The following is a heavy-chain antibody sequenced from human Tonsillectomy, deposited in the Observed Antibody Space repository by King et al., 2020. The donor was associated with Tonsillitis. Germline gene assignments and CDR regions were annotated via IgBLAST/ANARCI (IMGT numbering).Heavy chain of an antibody. CDR3: ARTMGSISSYGHYYYGMDV. D-gene: IGHD6-13*01. Sequence: VTLQESGPALVKPTQTLTLTCTFSGFSLSTSGMCVSWIRQPPGKALEWLALIDWDDDKYYSTSLKTRLTISKDTSKNQVVLTMTNMDPVDTTTYYCARTMGSISSYGHYYYGMDVWGQGTTVTVSS. V-gene: IGHV2-70*01. CDR2: IDWDDDK. CDR1: GFSLSTSGMC. J-gene: IGHJ6*02.